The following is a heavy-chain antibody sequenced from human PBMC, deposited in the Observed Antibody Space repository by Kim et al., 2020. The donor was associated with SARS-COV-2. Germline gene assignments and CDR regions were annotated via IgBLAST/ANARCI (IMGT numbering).Heavy chain of an antibody. Sequence: DPVEGRFNITRDNSKNTLYLQKHSLRAEDTAVYYCAKLLWFGDRKGAFDYWGQGTLVTVSS. CDR3: AKLLWFGDRKGAFDY. D-gene: IGHD3-10*01. V-gene: IGHV3-23*03. J-gene: IGHJ4*02.